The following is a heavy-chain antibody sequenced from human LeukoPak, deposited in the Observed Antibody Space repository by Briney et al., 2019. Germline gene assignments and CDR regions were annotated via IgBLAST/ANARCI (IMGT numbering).Heavy chain of an antibody. D-gene: IGHD3-9*01. CDR1: GYTFRRYS. Sequence: GASVKVSCKASGYTFRRYSMSWVRQAPGKGLEWMGWLSPSHTTRVYAQQFQGRVTMTADTNTNTVSMELRSLTSDDTAVYFCARDYILTLETENGDGFAIWGQGTVVSVSS. CDR3: ARDYILTLETENGDGFAI. J-gene: IGHJ3*02. V-gene: IGHV1-18*01. CDR2: LSPSHTTR.